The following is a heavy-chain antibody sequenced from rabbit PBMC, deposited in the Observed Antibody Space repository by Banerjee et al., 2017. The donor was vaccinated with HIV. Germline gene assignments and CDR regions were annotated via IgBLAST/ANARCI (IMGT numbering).Heavy chain of an antibody. CDR3: ARGVYPGNTDYNYYFDL. CDR1: GFSFSVSA. D-gene: IGHD8-1*01. Sequence: QSLEESGGDLVKPGTSQTLTCTGSGFSFSVSAMCWVRQAPGKGPEWIASIYSGSSGTTYYASWAKGRFTISKTSSTTVTLQMTSLTAADTATYFCARGVYPGNTDYNYYFDLWGPGTLVTVS. V-gene: IGHV1S40*01. CDR2: IYSGSSGTT. J-gene: IGHJ4*01.